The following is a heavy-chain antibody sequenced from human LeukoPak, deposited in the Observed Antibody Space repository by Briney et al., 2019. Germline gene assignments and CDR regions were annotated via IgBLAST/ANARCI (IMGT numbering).Heavy chain of an antibody. V-gene: IGHV3-72*01. CDR3: ASIRGTFGY. D-gene: IGHD1-26*01. Sequence: GGSLRLSCVGSGLSFRGFELNWVRQAPGKGLEWVGRTRNKANSYITECAASVKGRFTISRNDSKNSLYLQMSSLKTDDTAMYYCASIRGTFGYWGQGTLVTVSS. J-gene: IGHJ4*02. CDR2: TRNKANSYIT. CDR1: GLSFRGFE.